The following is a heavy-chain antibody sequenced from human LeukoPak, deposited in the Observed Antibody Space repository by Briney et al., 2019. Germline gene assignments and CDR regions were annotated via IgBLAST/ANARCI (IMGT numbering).Heavy chain of an antibody. D-gene: IGHD6-13*01. J-gene: IGHJ4*02. CDR3: ARARAHSSSWDFDY. CDR1: GGSISSYY. V-gene: IGHV4-59*12. CDR2: IYYSGST. Sequence: PSETLSLTCSVSGGSISSYYWSWIRQPPGKGLEWIGYIYYSGSTNYNPSLKSRVTISVDTSKNQFSLKLSSVTAADTAVYYCARARAHSSSWDFDYWGQGTLVTVSA.